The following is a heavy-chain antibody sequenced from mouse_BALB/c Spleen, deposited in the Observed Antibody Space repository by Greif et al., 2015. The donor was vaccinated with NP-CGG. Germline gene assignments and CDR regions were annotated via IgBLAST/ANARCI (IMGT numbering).Heavy chain of an antibody. J-gene: IGHJ1*01. CDR1: GYTFTSYW. CDR3: ARGYGSYWYFDV. V-gene: IGHV1S41*01. D-gene: IGHD2-14*01. Sequence: DLVKPGASVKLSCKASGYTFTSYWINWIKQRPGQGLEWIGRIAPGSGSTYYNEMFKGKATLTVDTSSSTAYTQLSSLSSEDSAVYLCARGYGSYWYFDVWGAGTTVTVSS. CDR2: IAPGSGST.